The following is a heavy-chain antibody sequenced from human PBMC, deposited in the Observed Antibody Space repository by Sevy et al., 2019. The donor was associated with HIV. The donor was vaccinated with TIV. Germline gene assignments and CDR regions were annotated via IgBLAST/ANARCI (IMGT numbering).Heavy chain of an antibody. CDR2: LKRKADGGTV. D-gene: IGHD2-15*01. Sequence: GGSLRLSCTASGFTFADYGMSWVRQAPGKGLEWVAFLKRKADGGTVDHAASVKGRFTISRDDSKNIAYLQMNDLQTEDSALYYCTRRKGSQSIFDCWGRGALVTVSS. J-gene: IGHJ4*02. CDR3: TRRKGSQSIFDC. CDR1: GFTFADYG. V-gene: IGHV3-49*04.